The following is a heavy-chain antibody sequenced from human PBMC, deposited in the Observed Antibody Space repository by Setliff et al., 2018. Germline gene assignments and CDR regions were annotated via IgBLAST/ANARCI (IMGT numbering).Heavy chain of an antibody. Sequence: SETLSLTCTVSGGSISSSSYYWGWIRQPPGKGLEWIGSIYYSGSTYYNPSLKSRVTISVDKSKNQFSLKLSSVTAADTAVYYCANGVWGSYRYTDAFDIWGQGTMVTVSS. CDR1: GGSISSSSYY. D-gene: IGHD3-16*02. J-gene: IGHJ3*02. CDR2: IYYSGST. V-gene: IGHV4-39*07. CDR3: ANGVWGSYRYTDAFDI.